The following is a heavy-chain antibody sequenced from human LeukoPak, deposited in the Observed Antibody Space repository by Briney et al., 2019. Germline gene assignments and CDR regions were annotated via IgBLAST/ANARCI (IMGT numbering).Heavy chain of an antibody. Sequence: GRSLRLSCAASGFTFSSYAMHWVRQAPGKGLEWVAVISYDGSNKYYADSVKGRFTISRDNSKNTLYLQMNSLRSEDTAVYYCARGGSGYSYGMDVWGQGTTVTVSS. J-gene: IGHJ6*02. CDR1: GFTFSSYA. D-gene: IGHD3-22*01. CDR3: ARGGSGYSYGMDV. V-gene: IGHV3-30*04. CDR2: ISYDGSNK.